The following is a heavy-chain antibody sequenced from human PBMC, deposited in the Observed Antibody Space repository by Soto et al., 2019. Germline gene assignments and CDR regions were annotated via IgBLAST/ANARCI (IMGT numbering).Heavy chain of an antibody. CDR3: ARQEGSGNTYRAFLWLDP. V-gene: IGHV4-59*08. Sequence: SITCNVSGGSMTNSYWSWIRQSPGKGLEWIAYIYNSGPTKYNPSLKSRVSISIDTSRNQFSLRLSSVTAADTAVYYCARQEGSGNTYRAFLWLDPWGQGTLVTVSS. D-gene: IGHD5-18*01. CDR2: IYNSGPT. J-gene: IGHJ5*02. CDR1: GGSMTNSY.